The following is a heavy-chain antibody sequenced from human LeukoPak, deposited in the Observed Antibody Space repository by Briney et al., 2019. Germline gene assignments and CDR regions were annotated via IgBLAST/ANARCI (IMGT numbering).Heavy chain of an antibody. Sequence: KTSETLSLTCTVSGGSISSYYWSWIRQPPGKGLEWIGYIYYSGSTNYNPSLKSRVTISVDTSKNQFSLKLSSVTAADTAVYYCARDFRAAAGIWGQGTLVTVSS. CDR2: IYYSGST. J-gene: IGHJ4*02. CDR1: GGSISSYY. D-gene: IGHD6-13*01. CDR3: ARDFRAAAGI. V-gene: IGHV4-59*01.